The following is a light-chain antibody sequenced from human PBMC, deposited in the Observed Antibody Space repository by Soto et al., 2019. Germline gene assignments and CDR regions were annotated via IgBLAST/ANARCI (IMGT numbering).Light chain of an antibody. J-gene: IGLJ3*02. CDR3: AVWDDSLSGRV. CDR1: SSDVGSYNL. V-gene: IGLV2-23*01. Sequence: QSALTQPASVSGSPGQSITISCTGTSSDVGSYNLVSWYQQHPGKAPKLMIYEGSKRPSGVSNRFSGSKSGNTASLTISGLQAEDEADYYCAVWDDSLSGRVFGGGTKLTVL. CDR2: EGS.